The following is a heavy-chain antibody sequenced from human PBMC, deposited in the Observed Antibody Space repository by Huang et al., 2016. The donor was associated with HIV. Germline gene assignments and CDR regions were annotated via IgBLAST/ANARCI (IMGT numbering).Heavy chain of an antibody. J-gene: IGHJ4*02. CDR3: ARVTWTYSYFDY. D-gene: IGHD1-26*01. CDR1: GYTFTTYY. Sequence: QLQLVQSGAEVKKPGASVKVSCKASGYTFTTYYMHWVRQAPGQVLEWMGWINPNSGNTNYAQKCQGRVTMTRDTSINTAYMELTSLKSDDTAVYYCARVTWTYSYFDYWGQGALVTVSS. V-gene: IGHV1-2*02. CDR2: INPNSGNT.